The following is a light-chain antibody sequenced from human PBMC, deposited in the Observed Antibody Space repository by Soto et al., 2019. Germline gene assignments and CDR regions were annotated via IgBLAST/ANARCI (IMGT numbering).Light chain of an antibody. CDR1: SSNIGSNA. Sequence: QSVLTQPPSASGTPGQRVTISCSGSSSNIGSNAVNWYQQLPGTAPKLLIYGSNQRPSGVPDRFSGSKSGTSASLAISGLQSEDEADYYCATWDDTLNGWVFGGGTKVTVL. CDR2: GSN. CDR3: ATWDDTLNGWV. J-gene: IGLJ3*02. V-gene: IGLV1-44*01.